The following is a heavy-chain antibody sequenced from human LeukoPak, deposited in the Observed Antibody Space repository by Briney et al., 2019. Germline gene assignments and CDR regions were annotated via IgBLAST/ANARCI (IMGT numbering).Heavy chain of an antibody. V-gene: IGHV3-15*01. J-gene: IGHJ3*02. CDR1: GIGFSDAW. CDR2: IKTKTDGGTT. CDR3: TTGDYEYAFDI. D-gene: IGHD4-17*01. Sequence: GGSLRLSCAASGIGFSDAWMSWVRQAPGKGLECVGRIKTKTDGGTTDYAEAVKGRFTISRDDSKNQLYLQMNSLRTEDTAVYYCTTGDYEYAFDIWGQGTMVTVSS.